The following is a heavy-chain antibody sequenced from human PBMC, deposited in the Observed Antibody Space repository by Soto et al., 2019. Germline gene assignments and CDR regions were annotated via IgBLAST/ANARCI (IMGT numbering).Heavy chain of an antibody. CDR3: ARVQWLRLESKGYGMDV. CDR2: IYYSGST. D-gene: IGHD5-12*01. Sequence: SETLSLTCTVSGGSISSISHSWGWIRQSPGQGLEWIGYIYYSGSTYYNPSLKSRVTISVDTSKNQFSLKLSSVTAADTAVYYCARVQWLRLESKGYGMDVWGQGTTVTVSS. V-gene: IGHV4-31*03. J-gene: IGHJ6*02. CDR1: GGSISSISHS.